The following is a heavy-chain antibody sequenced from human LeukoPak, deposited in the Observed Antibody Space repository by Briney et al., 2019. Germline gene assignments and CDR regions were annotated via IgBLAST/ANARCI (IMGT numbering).Heavy chain of an antibody. J-gene: IGHJ4*02. V-gene: IGHV4-59*01. CDR1: GGSISSYY. Sequence: SETLSLTCTVSGGSISSYYWSWIRQPPGKGLEWIGYIYYSGSTNHNPSLKSRVTISVDTSKNQFSLKLSSVTAADTAVYYCARVYDILTDYYFDYWGQGTLVTVSS. CDR3: ARVYDILTDYYFDY. CDR2: IYYSGST. D-gene: IGHD3-9*01.